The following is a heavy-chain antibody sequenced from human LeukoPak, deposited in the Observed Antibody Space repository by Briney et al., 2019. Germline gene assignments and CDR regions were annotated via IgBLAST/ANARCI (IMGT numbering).Heavy chain of an antibody. CDR1: GGAISNGSYY. D-gene: IGHD5-24*01. J-gene: IGHJ4*02. CDR2: INTSGTT. Sequence: SETLSLTCTVSGGAISNGSYYWNWIRQPAGKGLEWIGRINTSGTTNYNPSLKSRVTMSVDTSKNQFSLKLSSVTAADTAIYYCAREQRWLQSLDYWGQGTLVTVSS. V-gene: IGHV4-61*02. CDR3: AREQRWLQSLDY.